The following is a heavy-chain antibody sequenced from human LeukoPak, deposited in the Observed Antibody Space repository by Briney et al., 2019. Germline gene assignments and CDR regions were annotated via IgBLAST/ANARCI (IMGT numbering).Heavy chain of an antibody. CDR2: IYTSGST. V-gene: IGHV4-4*07. J-gene: IGHJ4*02. CDR1: GGSISSYY. Sequence: SETLSLTWTVSGGSISSYYWSWIRQPAGKGLEWIGRIYTSGSTTYNPSLKSRATMSVDTSRTQFSLKLSSVTAADTAVYYCARVGSGSRYLDYWGQGILVIVSS. D-gene: IGHD5-12*01. CDR3: ARVGSGSRYLDY.